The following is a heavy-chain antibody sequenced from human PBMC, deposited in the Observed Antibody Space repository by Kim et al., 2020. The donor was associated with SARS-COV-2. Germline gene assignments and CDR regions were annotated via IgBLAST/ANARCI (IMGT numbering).Heavy chain of an antibody. D-gene: IGHD2-21*02. V-gene: IGHV3-48*03. CDR3: ARETLHCGGDCYPIFDY. J-gene: IGHJ4*02. Sequence: SVKGRFTVSRDNAKNSLYLQMSSLRAEDTAIYYCARETLHCGGDCYPIFDYWGQGALVTVSS.